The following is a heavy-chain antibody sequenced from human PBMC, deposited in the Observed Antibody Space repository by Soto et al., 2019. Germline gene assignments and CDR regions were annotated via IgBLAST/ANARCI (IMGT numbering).Heavy chain of an antibody. Sequence: QITLKESGPTLVKPTQTLTLTCTFSGFSLTTRGVGVGWVRQPPGKALEWLSLIYWDDYKRISPSLESRLTITKEPAQNQVVITMPNMDPVDTATYYCAHIPAGSSGDAFAVWGQGTLVTVSS. J-gene: IGHJ3*01. CDR1: GFSLTTRGVG. CDR3: AHIPAGSSGDAFAV. D-gene: IGHD3-10*01. CDR2: IYWDDYK. V-gene: IGHV2-5*02.